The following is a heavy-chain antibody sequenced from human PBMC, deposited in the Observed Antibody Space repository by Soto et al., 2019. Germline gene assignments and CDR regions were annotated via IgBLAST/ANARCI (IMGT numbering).Heavy chain of an antibody. J-gene: IGHJ4*02. CDR3: AKIESRFFYDGTGYYPLDY. V-gene: IGHV3-23*01. CDR1: GFPFSNYA. Sequence: GGSLRLSSAAPGFPFSNYAMTWVRQAPGKGLEWVSALSGSGVSTYYADSVMGRFTISRDNSKNTVYLQMNSLRAEDTAVYYCAKIESRFFYDGTGYYPLDYRGRGTLVTVSS. D-gene: IGHD3-22*01. CDR2: LSGSGVST.